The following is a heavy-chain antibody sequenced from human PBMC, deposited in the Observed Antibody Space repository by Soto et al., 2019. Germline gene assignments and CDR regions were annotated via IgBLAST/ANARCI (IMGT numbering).Heavy chain of an antibody. CDR3: ARRISRAFDI. CDR1: GYTCPGYY. Sequence: ASVKVSCKASGYTCPGYYMHWLRQAPGQGLVWMGWINPNSGGTNYAQKFQGRVTMTRDTSISTAYMELSRLRSDDTAVYYCARRISRAFDIWGQGTMVTVSS. CDR2: INPNSGGT. J-gene: IGHJ3*02. V-gene: IGHV1-2*02.